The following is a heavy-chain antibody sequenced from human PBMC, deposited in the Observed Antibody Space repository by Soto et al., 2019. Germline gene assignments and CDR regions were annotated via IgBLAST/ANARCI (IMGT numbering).Heavy chain of an antibody. J-gene: IGHJ5*02. CDR2: IYYSGTT. CDR3: AREVQYWFGP. CDR1: GGSIRSYY. Sequence: KTSETLSLTCTVSGGSIRSYYWSWIRQPPGKGLEWIGYIYYSGTTSYNPSLKSRVSISIDTSRNQFSLRLNSVTAADTAVYYCAREVQYWFGPWGQGTLVTVSS. V-gene: IGHV4-59*01. D-gene: IGHD4-4*01.